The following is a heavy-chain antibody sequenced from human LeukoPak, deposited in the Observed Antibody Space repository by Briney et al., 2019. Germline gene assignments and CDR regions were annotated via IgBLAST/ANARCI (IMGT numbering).Heavy chain of an antibody. CDR1: GGSISSYY. CDR3: ARLITGTVHYYGMDV. Sequence: SETLSLTCTVSGGSISSYYWSWIRQPPGKGLEWIGYIYYSGSTNYNPSLKSRVTISVDTSKNQFSLKLSSVTAADTAVYYCARLITGTVHYYGMDVWGQGTTVTVSS. J-gene: IGHJ6*02. D-gene: IGHD1-20*01. V-gene: IGHV4-59*01. CDR2: IYYSGST.